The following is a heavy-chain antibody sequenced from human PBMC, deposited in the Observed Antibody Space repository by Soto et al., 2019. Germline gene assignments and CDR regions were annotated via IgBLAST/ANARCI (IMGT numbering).Heavy chain of an antibody. CDR2: FNAGNGNT. J-gene: IGHJ4*02. D-gene: IGHD3-22*01. CDR3: ARGDYYDIHDY. Sequence: QVQLVQSGAEVKKPGASVKVSCKASGYTFTGYAIHWVRQAPGQRLEWMGWFNAGNGNTKYSQKVQGRVTITRDTSASTAYMELSSLRSEDTAVYYCARGDYYDIHDYWGQGTLVTVSS. CDR1: GYTFTGYA. V-gene: IGHV1-3*01.